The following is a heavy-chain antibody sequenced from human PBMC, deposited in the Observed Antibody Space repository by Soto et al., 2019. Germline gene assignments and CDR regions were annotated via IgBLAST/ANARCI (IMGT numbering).Heavy chain of an antibody. CDR1: GGTFSTSA. D-gene: IGHD3-3*02. V-gene: IGHV1-69*12. CDR2: IMPVFATP. CDR3: ARDKDRQQLGGNYYYILDV. J-gene: IGHJ6*02. Sequence: QVQLMQSGAEVKKPGSSVKVSCKASGGTFSTSAISWVRQAPGEGLEWVGGIMPVFATPDYAQKFQGRVTISADESTPTAYLELTSLTTADTAVYYCARDKDRQQLGGNYYYILDVWGQGTAITVSS.